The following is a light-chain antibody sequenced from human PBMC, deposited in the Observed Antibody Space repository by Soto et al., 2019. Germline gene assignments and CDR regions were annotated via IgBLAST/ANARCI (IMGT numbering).Light chain of an antibody. J-gene: IGLJ1*01. V-gene: IGLV1-44*01. Sequence: QSVLTQPPSVSGTPGQRVTISCSGSSSNIGSGTVNWYQQVPGTAPKLLIYSNSERPSGVPDRISGSKSGTSASLAISGLQSEDEADYYCASWDDSLNGPVFGTGTKLTVL. CDR1: SSNIGSGT. CDR3: ASWDDSLNGPV. CDR2: SNS.